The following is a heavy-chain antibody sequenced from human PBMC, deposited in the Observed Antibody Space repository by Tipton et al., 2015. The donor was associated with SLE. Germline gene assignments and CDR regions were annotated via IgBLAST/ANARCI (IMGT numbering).Heavy chain of an antibody. D-gene: IGHD6-6*01. J-gene: IGHJ3*02. V-gene: IGHV4-38-2*02. CDR3: AREDSSSDAFDI. CDR1: GYSISSGFY. Sequence: LRLSCTVSGYSISSGFYWGWIRQPPGKGLEWIGNIYHSGSTFYNPSLKSRVTVSVDTSKNQFSLKLSSVTAADTAVYYCAREDSSSDAFDIWGQGTMVTVSS. CDR2: IYHSGST.